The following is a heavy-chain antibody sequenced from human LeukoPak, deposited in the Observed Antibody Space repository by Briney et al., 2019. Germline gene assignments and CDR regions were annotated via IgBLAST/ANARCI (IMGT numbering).Heavy chain of an antibody. V-gene: IGHV3-30*01. J-gene: IGHJ4*02. CDR2: ISYDGSNK. CDR3: ARDLYDSSGYYSH. D-gene: IGHD3-22*01. CDR1: AFTFSSYA. Sequence: GGSLRLSCAASAFTFSSYAMHWVRQAPGKGLEWVAVISYDGSNKYYADSVKGRFTISRDNSKNTLYLQMNSLRAEDTAVYYCARDLYDSSGYYSHWGQGTLVTVSS.